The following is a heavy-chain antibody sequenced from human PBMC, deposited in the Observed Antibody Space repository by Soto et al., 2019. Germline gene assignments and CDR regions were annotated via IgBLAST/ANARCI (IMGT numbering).Heavy chain of an antibody. CDR2: ISRSSSTI. D-gene: IGHD1-26*01. J-gene: IGHJ4*02. V-gene: IGHV3-48*02. CDR1: GFTFSNYN. CDR3: AFSGSYGVY. Sequence: EVQLVDSGGGLVQPGGSLRLSCAASGFTFSNYNMNWVRQAPGKGLEWVSYISRSSSTIYYADSVKDRFTISRDDAKISLYLQMNSLRYDDTAVYYCAFSGSYGVYWGQGTLVTVSS.